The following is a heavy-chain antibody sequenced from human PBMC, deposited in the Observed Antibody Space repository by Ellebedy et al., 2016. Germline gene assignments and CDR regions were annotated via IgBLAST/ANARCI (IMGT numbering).Heavy chain of an antibody. CDR2: ISTYNGNT. CDR3: ARRGVSITGTTAIYYYGMDV. V-gene: IGHV1-18*04. CDR1: GYTFNTYG. J-gene: IGHJ6*02. Sequence: ASVKVSCKASGYTFNTYGISWVRQAPGQGLEWMGWISTYNGNTNYVQKFQDRVSMTIDTSTRTAYMELRSLRSDDTAVYYCARRGVSITGTTAIYYYGMDVWGQGTTVTVSS. D-gene: IGHD1-7*01.